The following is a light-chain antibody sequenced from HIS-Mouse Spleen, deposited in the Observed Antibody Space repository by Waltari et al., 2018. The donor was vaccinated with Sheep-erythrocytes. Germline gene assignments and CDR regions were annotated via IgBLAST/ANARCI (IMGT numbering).Light chain of an antibody. Sequence: SSELTQPPSVSVSPGQTASITCSGDKLGDKYACWYQQKPGQSPGLVIYQDTKRPSGFPERFSGSNSGNTATLTISGTQAMDEADYYCQAWDSSIVVFGGGTKLTVL. J-gene: IGLJ2*01. CDR2: QDT. CDR3: QAWDSSIVV. CDR1: KLGDKY. V-gene: IGLV3-1*01.